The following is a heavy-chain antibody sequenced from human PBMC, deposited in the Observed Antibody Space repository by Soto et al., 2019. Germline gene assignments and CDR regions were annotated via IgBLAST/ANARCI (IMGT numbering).Heavy chain of an antibody. CDR2: INPSGGST. CDR1: GYTFTSYY. CDR3: ARVNPERITMIVAVMGAFDI. D-gene: IGHD3-22*01. J-gene: IGHJ3*02. Sequence: ASVKVSCKASGYTFTSYYMHWVRQAPGQGLEWMGIINPSGGSTSYAQKFQGRVTMTRDTSTSTVYMELSSLRSEDTAVYYCARVNPERITMIVAVMGAFDIWGQGTMVT. V-gene: IGHV1-46*01.